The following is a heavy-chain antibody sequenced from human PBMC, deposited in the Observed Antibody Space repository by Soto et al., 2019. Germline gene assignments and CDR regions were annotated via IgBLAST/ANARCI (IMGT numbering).Heavy chain of an antibody. Sequence: ASVKVSCKASGGTFSSYAISWVRQAPGQGLEWMGGIIPIFGTANYAQKFQGRVTITADESTSTAYMELSSLRSEDTAVYYCARTNTSGWYNGEFDYYYGMDVWGQGTTVTVSS. J-gene: IGHJ6*02. CDR2: IIPIFGTA. CDR1: GGTFSSYA. CDR3: ARTNTSGWYNGEFDYYYGMDV. V-gene: IGHV1-69*13. D-gene: IGHD6-19*01.